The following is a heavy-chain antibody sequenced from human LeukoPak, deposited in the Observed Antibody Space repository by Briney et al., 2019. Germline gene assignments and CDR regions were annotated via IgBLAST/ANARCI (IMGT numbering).Heavy chain of an antibody. D-gene: IGHD3-9*01. CDR3: ARDRYDILTGYYTGYFDL. CDR1: GGSVSSGSYY. Sequence: SETLSLTCTVSGGSVSSGSYYWSWIRHPPGKGLEWIGYIYYSGSTNYNPSLKSRVTISVDTSKNQFSLKLSSVTAADTAVHYCARDRYDILTGYYTGYFDLWGRGTVVTVSS. CDR2: IYYSGST. V-gene: IGHV4-61*01. J-gene: IGHJ2*01.